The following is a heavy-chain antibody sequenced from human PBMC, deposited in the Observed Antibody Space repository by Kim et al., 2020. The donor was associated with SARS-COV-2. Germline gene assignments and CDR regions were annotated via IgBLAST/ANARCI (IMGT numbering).Heavy chain of an antibody. J-gene: IGHJ6*02. V-gene: IGHV4-39*07. D-gene: IGHD6-13*01. CDR2: IYYSGST. CDR3: ARVTLRSSSWLHNPRTYYGMDV. CDR1: GGSISSSSYY. Sequence: SETLSLTCTVSGGSISSSSYYWGWIRQPPGKGLEWIGSIYYSGSTYYNPSLKSRVTISVDTSKNQFSLKLSSVTAADTAVYYCARVTLRSSSWLHNPRTYYGMDVWGQGTTVTVSS.